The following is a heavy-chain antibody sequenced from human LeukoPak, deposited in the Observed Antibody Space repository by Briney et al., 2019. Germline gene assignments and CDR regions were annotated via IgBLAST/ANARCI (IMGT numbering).Heavy chain of an antibody. CDR3: AKEVGGDYYFDY. V-gene: IGHV3-33*06. CDR1: GFTFSSYG. CDR2: IWYDGSNN. Sequence: GRSLRLSXAASGFTFSSYGRHWVRQAPGQGLEWVTVIWYDGSNNYYADSVKGRFTISRDNSKNTLYLQMTSLRAEDTAVYYCAKEVGGDYYFDYWGQGTLVTVSS. D-gene: IGHD1-26*01. J-gene: IGHJ4*02.